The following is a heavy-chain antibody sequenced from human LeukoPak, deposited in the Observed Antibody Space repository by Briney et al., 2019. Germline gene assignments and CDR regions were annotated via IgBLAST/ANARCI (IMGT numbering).Heavy chain of an antibody. CDR3: ARAGAEYSGWSN. Sequence: GGSLGLSWVASGFQFSSYNMNWVGQAPRKGLEWVSFISRSSSHTYHADSARGRSPTSRDNAKKSLYLQMNSLRAEDTAVYYCARAGAEYSGWSNWGQGTPVTASS. D-gene: IGHD6-19*01. V-gene: IGHV3-21*01. J-gene: IGHJ4*02. CDR1: GFQFSSYN. CDR2: ISRSSSHT.